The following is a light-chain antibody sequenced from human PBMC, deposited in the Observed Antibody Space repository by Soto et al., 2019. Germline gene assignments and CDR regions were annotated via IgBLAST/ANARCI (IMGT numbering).Light chain of an antibody. Sequence: DIQLTQSPSSLSASVGDRVTITCRSSQSISIYLNWYQQKPGKAPKLLIYAASSLQSGVPSRFSGSGSGTDFTLAISSLQPEDFATYYCQQYYSTPTFGEETKVEIK. V-gene: IGKV1-39*01. CDR1: QSISIY. J-gene: IGKJ1*01. CDR3: QQYYSTPT. CDR2: AAS.